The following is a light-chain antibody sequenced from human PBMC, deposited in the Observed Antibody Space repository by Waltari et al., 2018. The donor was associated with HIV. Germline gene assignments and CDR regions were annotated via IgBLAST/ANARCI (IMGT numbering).Light chain of an antibody. CDR1: QSVRSY. V-gene: IGKV1-39*01. Sequence: DIHMTQSPSSLSASVGDTVTITSRASQSVRSYLNWYQQKSGRAPQLLISGASTLQGGVSSRFKGRGSGTDFALTINNLQPDDFATYYCLQAYGVPLTFGQGTRLEI. J-gene: IGKJ5*01. CDR3: LQAYGVPLT. CDR2: GAS.